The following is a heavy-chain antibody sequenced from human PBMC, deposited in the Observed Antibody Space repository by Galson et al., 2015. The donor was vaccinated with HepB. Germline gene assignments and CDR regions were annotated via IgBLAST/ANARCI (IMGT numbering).Heavy chain of an antibody. CDR2: ISATGTTI. D-gene: IGHD3-3*01. CDR1: GFTFSSYN. V-gene: IGHV3-48*03. Sequence: SLRLSCAASGFTFSSYNMNWVRQAPGKGLDWISYISATGTTIEYADSVKGRFIISRDNAKNSLYLQVNSLRVEDTAVYYCARDSRATFGEPNWFDPWGQGPLVIVSS. CDR3: ARDSRATFGEPNWFDP. J-gene: IGHJ5*02.